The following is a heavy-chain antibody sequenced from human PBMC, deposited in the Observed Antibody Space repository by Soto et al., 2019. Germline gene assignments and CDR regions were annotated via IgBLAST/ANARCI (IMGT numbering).Heavy chain of an antibody. J-gene: IGHJ4*03. CDR2: ISAGGAST. V-gene: IGHV3-23*01. D-gene: IGHD6-13*01. CDR1: GFTFSNYA. CDR3: AVSPGSSSWLHAHAGIED. Sequence: EVQLLESGGGLVQPGGSLRLSCAASGFTFSNYAMSWVRQAPGKGLEWVSGISAGGASTYYADSVKGRFTVSRDNSKNTLQVQRKSRRAADAAAYYCAVSPGSSSWLHAHAGIEDWGQGTQVTVSS.